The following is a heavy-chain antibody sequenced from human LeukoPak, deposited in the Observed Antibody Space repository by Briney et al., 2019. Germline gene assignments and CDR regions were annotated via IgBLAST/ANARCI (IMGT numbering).Heavy chain of an antibody. CDR3: AREGVIVVVPAANCYYYGMDV. J-gene: IGHJ6*02. Sequence: ASVKVSCKASGYTFTSYGISWVRQAPGQGLEWMGWISAYNGNTNYAQKLQGRVTMTTDTSTSTAYMELRSLRSDDTAVYYCAREGVIVVVPAANCYYYGMDVWGQGTTVTVSS. CDR1: GYTFTSYG. V-gene: IGHV1-18*01. D-gene: IGHD2-2*01. CDR2: ISAYNGNT.